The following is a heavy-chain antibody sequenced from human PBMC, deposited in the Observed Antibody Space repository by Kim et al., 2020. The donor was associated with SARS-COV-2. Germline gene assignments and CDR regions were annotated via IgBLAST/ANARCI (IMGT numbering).Heavy chain of an antibody. D-gene: IGHD3-22*01. V-gene: IGHV3-23*01. CDR2: ISGSRGST. CDR1: GFTFSSYA. J-gene: IGHJ4*02. Sequence: GGSLRLSCAASGFTFSSYAMSWVCQAPGKGLEWVSAISGSRGSTYYADPVKGRFTISRDNSKNTLYLQMNSLRAEDTAVYYCAKDGPEKYYYDLDLRADYWGQRTLGTVSS. CDR3: AKDGPEKYYYDLDLRADY.